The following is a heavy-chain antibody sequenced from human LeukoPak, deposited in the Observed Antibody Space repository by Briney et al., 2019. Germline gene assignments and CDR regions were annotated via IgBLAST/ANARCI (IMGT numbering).Heavy chain of an antibody. V-gene: IGHV3-74*01. D-gene: IGHD5-18*01. CDR3: ARGRGTASVKSAFDI. CDR2: INSDGSRT. CDR1: GFTLSSYW. Sequence: GGSLRVSCAASGFTLSSYWMHSVRPAPGKGVVWVSRINSDGSRTSYVDSVKGRFTISRDNAKNTLYLQMNSTRAEDTDVYDCARGRGTASVKSAFDIWGQGTMVTVSS. J-gene: IGHJ3*02.